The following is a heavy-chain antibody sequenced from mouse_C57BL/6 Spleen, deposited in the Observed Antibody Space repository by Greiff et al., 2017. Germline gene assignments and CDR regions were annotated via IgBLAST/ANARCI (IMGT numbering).Heavy chain of an antibody. V-gene: IGHV1-4*01. CDR1: GYTFTSYT. D-gene: IGHD1-1*01. CDR2: INPSSGYT. J-gene: IGHJ4*01. Sequence: QVQLKESGAELARPGASVKMSCKASGYTFTSYTMHWVKQRPGQGLEWIGYINPSSGYTKYNQKFKDKATLTADKSSSTAYMQLSSLTSEDSAVYYCARDYGSSDYAMDYWGQGTSVTVSS. CDR3: ARDYGSSDYAMDY.